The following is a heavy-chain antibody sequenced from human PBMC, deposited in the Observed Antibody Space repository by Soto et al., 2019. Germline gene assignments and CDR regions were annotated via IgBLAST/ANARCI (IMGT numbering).Heavy chain of an antibody. CDR2: IYYSGST. CDR1: GGSISSSSYY. Sequence: ASETLSLTCTVCGGSISSSSYYWGWIRQPPGKGLEWIGSIYYSGSTYYNPSLKSRVTISVDTSKNQFSLKLSSVTAADTAVYYCARHSDTAMVTVHYWGQGTLVTVSS. D-gene: IGHD5-18*01. CDR3: ARHSDTAMVTVHY. J-gene: IGHJ4*02. V-gene: IGHV4-39*01.